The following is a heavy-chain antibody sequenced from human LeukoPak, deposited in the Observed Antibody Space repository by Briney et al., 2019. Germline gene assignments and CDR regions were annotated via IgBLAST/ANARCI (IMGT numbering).Heavy chain of an antibody. CDR3: ARELWGFDY. V-gene: IGHV6-1*01. CDR2: TYYRSKWYN. D-gene: IGHD7-27*01. Sequence: SQTLSLTCAISGDSVSTNSAAWNWIRQSPSRGLEWLGRTYYRSKWYNEYAVSVRSRINIDADTSKNQFSVHLNSVTPEDTAVYYCARELWGFDYWGQGTLVTVSS. CDR1: GDSVSTNSAA. J-gene: IGHJ4*02.